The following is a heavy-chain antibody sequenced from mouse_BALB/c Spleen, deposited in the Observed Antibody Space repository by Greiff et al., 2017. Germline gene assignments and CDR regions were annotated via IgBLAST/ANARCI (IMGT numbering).Heavy chain of an antibody. Sequence: DVKLVESGGGLVQPGGSLKLSCAASGFTFSSYGMSWVRQTPDKRLELVATINSNGGSTYYPDSVKGRFTISRDNAKNTLYLQMSSLKSEDTAMYYCARDSMITTGWFAYWGQGTLVTVSA. D-gene: IGHD2-4*01. V-gene: IGHV5-6-3*01. J-gene: IGHJ3*01. CDR1: GFTFSSYG. CDR2: INSNGGST. CDR3: ARDSMITTGWFAY.